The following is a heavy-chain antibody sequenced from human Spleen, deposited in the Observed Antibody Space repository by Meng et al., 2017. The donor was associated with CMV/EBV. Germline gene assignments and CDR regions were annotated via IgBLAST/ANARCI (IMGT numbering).Heavy chain of an antibody. V-gene: IGHV3-30*04. D-gene: IGHD2-21*01. Sequence: SCAASGFTFSDYAMHWVRQAPGKGLEWVALMSLDGSNKYYAASVKGRFTISRDNSNNMLYLQMDSLRPEDTAVYYCTREGSGGHCVDYWGQGTLVTVSS. CDR3: TREGSGGHCVDY. CDR1: GFTFSDYA. J-gene: IGHJ4*02. CDR2: MSLDGSNK.